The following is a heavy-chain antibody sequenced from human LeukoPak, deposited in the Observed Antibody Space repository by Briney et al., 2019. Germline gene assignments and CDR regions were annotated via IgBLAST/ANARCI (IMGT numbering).Heavy chain of an antibody. CDR3: ASLIAAAGWIRYFQH. D-gene: IGHD6-13*01. V-gene: IGHV1-24*01. CDR1: GYTLTELS. J-gene: IGHJ1*01. Sequence: ASVKVSCKVSGYTLTELSMHWVRQAPGKGLEWMGGFDPEDGETIYARKFQGRVTMTEDTSTDTAYMELSSLRSEDTAVYYCASLIAAAGWIRYFQHWGQGTLVTVSS. CDR2: FDPEDGET.